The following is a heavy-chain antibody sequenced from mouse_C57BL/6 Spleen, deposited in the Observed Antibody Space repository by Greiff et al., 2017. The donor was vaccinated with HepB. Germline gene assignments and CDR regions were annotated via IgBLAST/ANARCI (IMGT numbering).Heavy chain of an antibody. CDR1: GYTFTDYY. D-gene: IGHD1-1*01. J-gene: IGHJ4*01. Sequence: EVQLQQSGPVLVKPGASVKMSCKASGYTFTDYYMNWVKQSHGKSLEWIGVINPYNGGTSYNQKFKGKATLTVDKSSSTAYMELNSLTSEDSAVYYCARPVVATDYAMDYWGQGTSVTVSS. CDR2: INPYNGGT. V-gene: IGHV1-19*01. CDR3: ARPVVATDYAMDY.